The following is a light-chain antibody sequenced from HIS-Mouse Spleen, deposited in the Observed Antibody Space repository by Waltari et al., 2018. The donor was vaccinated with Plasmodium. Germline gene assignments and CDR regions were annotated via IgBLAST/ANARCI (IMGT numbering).Light chain of an antibody. Sequence: EIVMTQSPATLSVSPGERATLSCRASQSVSSNLAWYQQKPGQAPRLLIYGASTRATGIPARFSGSGSGTGFALTISSRQSEDFAVYYCQQYNNWPAWTFGQGTKVEIK. V-gene: IGKV3-15*01. CDR3: QQYNNWPAWT. CDR1: QSVSSN. CDR2: GAS. J-gene: IGKJ1*01.